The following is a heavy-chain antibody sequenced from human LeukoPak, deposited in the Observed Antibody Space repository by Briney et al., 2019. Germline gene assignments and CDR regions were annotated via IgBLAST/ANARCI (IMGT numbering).Heavy chain of an antibody. Sequence: PGGSLRLSCAASGFTFSSYEMNWVRQAPGKGLEWVSYISSSGNTIYYAASVKGRFTISRDNAKNSLYLQMNSLRAEDTAVYYCVLIRGAISFGYWGQGTLVTVSS. J-gene: IGHJ4*02. CDR2: ISSSGNTI. V-gene: IGHV3-48*03. CDR1: GFTFSSYE. CDR3: VLIRGAISFGY. D-gene: IGHD3-10*01.